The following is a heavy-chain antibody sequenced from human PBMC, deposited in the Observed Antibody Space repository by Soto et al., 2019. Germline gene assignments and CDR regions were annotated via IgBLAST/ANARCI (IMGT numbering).Heavy chain of an antibody. CDR2: IDPSDSYT. D-gene: IGHD3-3*01. CDR1: GDNVTSYW. Sequence: PGEALKISCKGSGDNVTSYWISWVRQMPGKGLEWMGRIDPSDSYTNYSPSFQGHVTISADKSISTAYLQWSSLKASDTAMYYCAREMIFGVVIGPLYYYYYGMDVWGQGTTVTVSS. CDR3: AREMIFGVVIGPLYYYYYGMDV. J-gene: IGHJ6*02. V-gene: IGHV5-10-1*01.